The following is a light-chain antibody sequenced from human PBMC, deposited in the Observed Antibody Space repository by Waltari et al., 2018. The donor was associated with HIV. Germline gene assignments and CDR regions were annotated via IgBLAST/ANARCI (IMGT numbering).Light chain of an antibody. Sequence: EIVLTQSPGTLSLSPGERATLSCRTSQSVSSSQLARYQQKPGQAPRLLIYAASSRATGIPDRFSGSGSGTDFTLTISRLEPEDFVVYYCQQYGTSPLTFGGGTKVEIK. CDR1: QSVSSSQ. J-gene: IGKJ4*01. CDR3: QQYGTSPLT. V-gene: IGKV3-20*01. CDR2: AAS.